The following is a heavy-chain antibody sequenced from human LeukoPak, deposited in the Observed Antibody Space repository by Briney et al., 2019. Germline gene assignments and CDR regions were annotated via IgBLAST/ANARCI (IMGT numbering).Heavy chain of an antibody. V-gene: IGHV3-48*01. D-gene: IGHD4-17*01. Sequence: PGGSLRLSYAASGFTFSSYSMNWVRQAPGKGLEWVSYISSSSSTIYYADSVKGRFTISRDNAKNSLYLQMNSLRAEDTAVYYCARSFRDYGDYLAFDIWGQGTMVTVSS. CDR3: ARSFRDYGDYLAFDI. CDR2: ISSSSSTI. CDR1: GFTFSSYS. J-gene: IGHJ3*02.